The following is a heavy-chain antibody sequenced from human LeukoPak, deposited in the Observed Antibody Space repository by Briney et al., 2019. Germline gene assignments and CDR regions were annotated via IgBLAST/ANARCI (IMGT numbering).Heavy chain of an antibody. D-gene: IGHD5-24*01. J-gene: IGHJ3*01. CDR3: ASQLSQTDAFDL. V-gene: IGHV6-1*01. CDR2: TFYRSNWYK. Sequence: SQTLSLTYAISGDSVSSNSAAWNWIRQSPSRGLEWLGRTFYRSNWYKDYAVSVRSRITINPDTSKNQFSLQLNSVTPEDTAVYYCASQLSQTDAFDLGDERTMVTVSS. CDR1: GDSVSSNSAA.